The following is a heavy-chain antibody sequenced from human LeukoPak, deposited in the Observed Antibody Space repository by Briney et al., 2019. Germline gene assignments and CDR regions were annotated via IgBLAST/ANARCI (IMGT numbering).Heavy chain of an antibody. CDR2: ISAYNGNT. V-gene: IGHV1-18*01. CDR1: GYTFTSYG. Sequence: ASGKVSCKASGYTFTSYGISWVRQAPGQGLEWMGWISAYNGNTNYAQKLQGRVTMTTDTSTSTAYMELRSLRSDDTAVYYCAGEHYSGSSHDAFDIWGQGTMVTVSS. CDR3: AGEHYSGSSHDAFDI. J-gene: IGHJ3*02. D-gene: IGHD1-26*01.